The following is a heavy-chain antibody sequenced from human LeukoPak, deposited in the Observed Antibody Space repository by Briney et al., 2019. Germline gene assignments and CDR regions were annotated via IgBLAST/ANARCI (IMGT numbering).Heavy chain of an antibody. D-gene: IGHD2-15*01. Sequence: QPGGSLRLSCAASGFTFSSYEMNWVRQAPGKGLEWVSYISSSGSTIYYADSVKGRFTISRDNAKNSLYLQMNSLRAEDTAVYYCARDSLAVVQDYWGQGTLVTVSS. J-gene: IGHJ4*02. V-gene: IGHV3-48*03. CDR2: ISSSGSTI. CDR3: ARDSLAVVQDY. CDR1: GFTFSSYE.